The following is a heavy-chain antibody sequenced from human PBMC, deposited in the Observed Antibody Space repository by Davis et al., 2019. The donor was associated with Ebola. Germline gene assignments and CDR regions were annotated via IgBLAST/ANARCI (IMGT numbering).Heavy chain of an antibody. J-gene: IGHJ4*02. CDR3: ARASYSSGWYYFDY. V-gene: IGHV4-59*01. CDR2: IYYSGST. Sequence: PGGSLRLSCTVSGGSISSYYWSWIRQPPGKGLEWIGYIYYSGSTNYNPSLKSRVTISVDTSKNQFSLKLSSVTAADTAVYYCARASYSSGWYYFDYWGQGTLVTVSS. CDR1: GGSISSYY. D-gene: IGHD6-19*01.